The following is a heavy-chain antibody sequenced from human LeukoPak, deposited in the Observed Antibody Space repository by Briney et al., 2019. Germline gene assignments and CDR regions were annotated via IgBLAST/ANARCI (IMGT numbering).Heavy chain of an antibody. V-gene: IGHV4-34*01. CDR2: INHSGST. J-gene: IGHJ4*02. D-gene: IGHD3-22*01. CDR3: ARLTLGYYDSRGYSDD. Sequence: SETLSLTCAVYGGSLSGYSWNWIRQHPGKGLEWIGEINHSGSTNYNPSLKSRVTISVDTSKNQFSLKLSSVTAADTAVYYCARLTLGYYDSRGYSDDWGQGTPVTVSS. CDR1: GGSLSGYS.